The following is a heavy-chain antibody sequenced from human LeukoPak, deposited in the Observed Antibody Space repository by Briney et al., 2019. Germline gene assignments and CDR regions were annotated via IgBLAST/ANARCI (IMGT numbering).Heavy chain of an antibody. D-gene: IGHD6-13*01. CDR1: GGSISSGSYY. V-gene: IGHV4-61*02. Sequence: TSQTLSLTCTVSGGSISSGSYYWSWIRQPAGNGLEWIGRIYTSGITNYNPSLNSRVTISVDTSQHEFSLKLSSVTAADTAVYYCARVGRRRWYYFDYWGQGTLVTVSS. CDR3: ARVGRRRWYYFDY. J-gene: IGHJ4*02. CDR2: IYTSGIT.